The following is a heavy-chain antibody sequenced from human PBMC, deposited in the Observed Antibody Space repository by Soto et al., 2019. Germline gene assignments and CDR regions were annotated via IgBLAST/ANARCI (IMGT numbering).Heavy chain of an antibody. CDR2: INHSGST. Sequence: SETLSLTCAVYGGSFSGYYWSWIRQPPGKGLEWIGEINHSGSTNYNPSLKSRVTISVDTSKNQFSLKLSSVTAADTAVYYCARIKYYDFWSGYPIGMDVWGQGTTVTAP. V-gene: IGHV4-34*01. CDR3: ARIKYYDFWSGYPIGMDV. D-gene: IGHD3-3*01. J-gene: IGHJ6*02. CDR1: GGSFSGYY.